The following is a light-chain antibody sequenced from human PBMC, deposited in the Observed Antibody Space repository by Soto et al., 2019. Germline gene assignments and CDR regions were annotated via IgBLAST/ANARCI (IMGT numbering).Light chain of an antibody. CDR2: KAS. V-gene: IGKV1-5*03. J-gene: IGKJ2*01. CDR1: QSISSW. Sequence: DIQMTQSPSTLSASVGDRVTITCRASQSISSWLAWYQQKPGKAPSLLIYKASTLESGVPSRFSGSGSGTEFTLTISSLQPDDFATYFCQQYNDISGTFGQGTKLEIK. CDR3: QQYNDISGT.